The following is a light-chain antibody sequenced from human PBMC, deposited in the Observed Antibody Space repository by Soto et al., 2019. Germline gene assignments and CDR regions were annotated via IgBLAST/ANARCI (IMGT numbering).Light chain of an antibody. CDR3: QRYNSAPPYN. V-gene: IGKV1-27*01. Sequence: DIQMTQSPSSLSASVGDRVTITCRASQGIGNYLAWYQQKPGKVPKLLIYAASTLQSGVPSRFSGSGSGTDFTITISSLQPEDFATYYCQRYNSAPPYNFGQGTKLEIK. CDR1: QGIGNY. CDR2: AAS. J-gene: IGKJ2*01.